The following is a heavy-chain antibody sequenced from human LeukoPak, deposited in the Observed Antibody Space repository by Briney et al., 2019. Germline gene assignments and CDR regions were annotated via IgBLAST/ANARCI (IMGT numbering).Heavy chain of an antibody. CDR3: AREPYPTYSSGWYASVDP. CDR1: GYTFTSYY. J-gene: IGHJ5*02. V-gene: IGHV1-46*01. Sequence: ASVKVSCKASGYTFTSYYMHWVRQAPGQGLEWMGIINPSGGSTSYAQKFQGRVTMTRDTSTSTVYMELSSLRSEDTAVYYCAREPYPTYSSGWYASVDPWAREPWSPSPQ. CDR2: INPSGGST. D-gene: IGHD6-19*01.